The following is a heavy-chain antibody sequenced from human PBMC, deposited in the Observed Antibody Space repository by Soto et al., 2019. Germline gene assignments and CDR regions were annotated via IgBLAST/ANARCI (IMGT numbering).Heavy chain of an antibody. D-gene: IGHD3-3*01. CDR2: ISAYNGNT. J-gene: IGHJ5*02. CDR1: GYTFTSYG. V-gene: IGHV1-18*04. CDR3: ARLPLHTYYDFWSGYYPGWFDP. Sequence: ASVKVSCKASGYTFTSYGISWLRQAPAQGLDGMGWISAYNGNTNYAQKLQGRVTMTTDTSTSTAYMELRSLRSDDTAVYYCARLPLHTYYDFWSGYYPGWFDPWGQGTLVTVS.